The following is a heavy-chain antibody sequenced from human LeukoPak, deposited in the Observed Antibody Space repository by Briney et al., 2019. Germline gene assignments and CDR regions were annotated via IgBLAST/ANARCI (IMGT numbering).Heavy chain of an antibody. V-gene: IGHV3-30*18. CDR1: GFTFSSYG. Sequence: GGSLRLSCAASGFTFSSYGMHWVRQAPGKGLEWVAAVSYDGTSKYYADSVKGRFTISRDNSKNTLYLQMNSLRAEDTAVYYCANPVTLVGGYSDFWGQGTLVTVPS. CDR3: ANPVTLVGGYSDF. J-gene: IGHJ4*02. CDR2: VSYDGTSK. D-gene: IGHD3-22*01.